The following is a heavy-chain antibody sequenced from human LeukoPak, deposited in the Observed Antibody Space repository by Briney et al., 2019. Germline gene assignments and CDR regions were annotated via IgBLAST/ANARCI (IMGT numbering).Heavy chain of an antibody. J-gene: IGHJ4*02. CDR2: IYTSGST. CDR3: ARENYDFWSGSNPHDY. CDR1: GGSISSGSYY. V-gene: IGHV4-61*02. Sequence: SETLSLTCTVSGGSISSGSYYWSWIRQPAGKGLEWIGRIYTSGSTNYNPSLKSRVTISVDTSKNQFSLKLSSVTAADTAVYYCARENYDFWSGSNPHDYWGQGTLVTVSS. D-gene: IGHD3-3*01.